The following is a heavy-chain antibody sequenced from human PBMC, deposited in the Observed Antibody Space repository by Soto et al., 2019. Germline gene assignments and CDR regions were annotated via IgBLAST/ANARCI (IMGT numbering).Heavy chain of an antibody. CDR2: MRNDASNV. D-gene: IGHD3-9*01. CDR1: GFTFSNYG. Sequence: QVQLVESGGGVVQPGRSLRLSCAASGFTFSNYGMHWVRQAPGKGLEWVAVMRNDASNVHYGDSVEGRFTISRDNSKNTVSLQMQSLTDEETGVYYCARLSSDIFTYGMDVWGQGITVTVSS. CDR3: ARLSSDIFTYGMDV. J-gene: IGHJ6*02. V-gene: IGHV3-33*01.